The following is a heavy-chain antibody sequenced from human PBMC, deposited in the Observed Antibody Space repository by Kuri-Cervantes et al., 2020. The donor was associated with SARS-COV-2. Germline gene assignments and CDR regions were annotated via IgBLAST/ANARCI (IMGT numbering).Heavy chain of an antibody. D-gene: IGHD3-22*01. J-gene: IGHJ3*02. V-gene: IGHV3-30*15. Sequence: GGSLRLSCAASGFRFTNYAIHWVRQGPGKGLEWVAVMSHDGSNQYYADPVTGRFTISRDNSKNTLYLQMSSLRAEDTAVYYCVKFRRITMKVAFDIWGQGTMVTVSS. CDR2: MSHDGSNQ. CDR3: VKFRRITMKVAFDI. CDR1: GFRFTNYA.